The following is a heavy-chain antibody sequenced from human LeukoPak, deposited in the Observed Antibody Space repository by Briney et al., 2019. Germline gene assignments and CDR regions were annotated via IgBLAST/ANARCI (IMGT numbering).Heavy chain of an antibody. CDR2: TNAYNGNT. CDR3: ARGAGYCSSTSCYLAR. CDR1: GYTFISYG. V-gene: IGHV1-18*01. J-gene: IGHJ4*02. Sequence: ASVKVSCKASGYTFISYGISWVRQAPGQGLEWMGWTNAYNGNTNYAQKLQGRFTMTTDTSTSTAYMELRSLRSDDTAVYYCARGAGYCSSTSCYLARWGQGTLVTVSS. D-gene: IGHD2-2*01.